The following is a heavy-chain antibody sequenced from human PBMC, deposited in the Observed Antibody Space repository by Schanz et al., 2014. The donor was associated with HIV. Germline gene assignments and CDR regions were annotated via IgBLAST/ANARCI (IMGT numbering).Heavy chain of an antibody. CDR2: ISWNSGSI. CDR1: GFTFDDYA. V-gene: IGHV3-9*01. D-gene: IGHD5-12*01. J-gene: IGHJ6*02. CDR3: ARGSGFLDYYYYGMDV. Sequence: EVQLVESGGGLVQPGRSLRLSCAASGFTFDDYAMHWVRQAPGKGLEWVSGISWNSGSIGYVDSVKGRFTISRDNAKNSLFLQMNSLRADDTAVYYCARGSGFLDYYYYGMDVWGQGTTVTVSS.